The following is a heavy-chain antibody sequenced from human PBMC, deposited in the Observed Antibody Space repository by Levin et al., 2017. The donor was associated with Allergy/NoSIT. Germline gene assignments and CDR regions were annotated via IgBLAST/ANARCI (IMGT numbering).Heavy chain of an antibody. CDR2: IYYSGST. J-gene: IGHJ4*02. CDR3: ARGGYSSSNGFDY. CDR1: GGSISSSSYY. V-gene: IGHV4-39*01. D-gene: IGHD6-13*01. Sequence: SETLSLTCTVSGGSISSSSYYWGWIRQPPGKGLEWIGSIYYSGSTYYNPSLKSRVTISVDTSKNQFSLKLSSVTAADTAVYYCARGGYSSSNGFDYWGQGTLVTVSS.